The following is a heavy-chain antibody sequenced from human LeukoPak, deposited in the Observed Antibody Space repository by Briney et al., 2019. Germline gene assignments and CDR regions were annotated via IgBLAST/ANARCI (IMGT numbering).Heavy chain of an antibody. CDR2: ISGSGGST. V-gene: IGHV3-23*01. CDR1: GFTFSSYA. D-gene: IGHD3-22*01. J-gene: IGHJ4*02. CDR3: AKDLMYYYDSSGYPNKPFDY. Sequence: PGGSLRLSCAASGFTFSSYAMSWVRQAPGKGLEWVSAISGSGGSTYYADSVKGRFTISRDNSKNTLYLQMNSLRAEDTAVYYCAKDLMYYYDSSGYPNKPFDYWGQGTLVTVSS.